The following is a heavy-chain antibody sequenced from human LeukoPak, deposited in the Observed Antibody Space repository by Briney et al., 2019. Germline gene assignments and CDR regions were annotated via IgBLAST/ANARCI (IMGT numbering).Heavy chain of an antibody. CDR3: ARGTMIVVVISPPDY. V-gene: IGHV3-48*01. D-gene: IGHD3-22*01. CDR2: ISSSSSII. CDR1: GFTFSSYS. J-gene: IGHJ4*02. Sequence: GGSLRLSCAASGFTFSSYSMNWVRQAPGKGLEWVSYISSSSSIIYYADSVKGRFTISRDNAKNSLYLQMNSLRAEDTAVYYCARGTMIVVVISPPDYWGQGTLVTVSS.